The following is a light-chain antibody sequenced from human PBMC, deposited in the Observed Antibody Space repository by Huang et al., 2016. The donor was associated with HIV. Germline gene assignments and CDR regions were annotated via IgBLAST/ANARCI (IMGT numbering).Light chain of an antibody. Sequence: EIVLTQSPATLSLSPGERATLSCRASQSVNNYLAWYQQKPGQAPSLLIDDASNRATGIPARFSGSGSGTDFTLTISNLEPEDSAVYYCQQRTNWPLTLGGGTKVEIK. J-gene: IGKJ4*01. CDR3: QQRTNWPLT. CDR2: DAS. CDR1: QSVNNY. V-gene: IGKV3-11*01.